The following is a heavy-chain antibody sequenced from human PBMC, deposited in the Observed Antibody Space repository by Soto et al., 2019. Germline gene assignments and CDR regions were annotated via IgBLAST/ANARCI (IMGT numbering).Heavy chain of an antibody. D-gene: IGHD1-1*01. Sequence: QVQLVESGGGVVQPGRSLRLSCAASGFSVSAYTVHWVRQAPGKGLEWVAVISSDGNHKYYTDSVKGRFAISRDTSTNTVFLQINRLGHEDTAVYYCARWEHPLFEYRGQGTLVTVSS. CDR1: GFSVSAYT. J-gene: IGHJ4*02. CDR2: ISSDGNHK. CDR3: ARWEHPLFEY. V-gene: IGHV3-30*09.